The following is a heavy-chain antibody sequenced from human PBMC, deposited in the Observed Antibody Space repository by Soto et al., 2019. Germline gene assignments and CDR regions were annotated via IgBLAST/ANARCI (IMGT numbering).Heavy chain of an antibody. CDR2: IYYSGST. D-gene: IGHD4-17*01. CDR1: GGSISSYY. CDR3: ASRSVINDYGDKGGYYFDY. V-gene: IGHV4-59*08. Sequence: SETLSLTCTVSGGSISSYYWSWIRQPPGKGLEWIGYIYYSGSTNYNPSLKSRVTISVDTSKNQFSLKLSSVTAADTAVYYCASRSVINDYGDKGGYYFDYWGQGTLVTVSS. J-gene: IGHJ4*02.